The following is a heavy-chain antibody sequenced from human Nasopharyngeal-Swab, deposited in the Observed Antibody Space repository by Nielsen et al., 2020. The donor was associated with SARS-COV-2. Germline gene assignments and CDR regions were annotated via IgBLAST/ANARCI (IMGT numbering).Heavy chain of an antibody. CDR2: IYPGDSDT. V-gene: IGHV5-51*01. Sequence: KVSCKGSGYSFTSYWIGWVRQMPGKGLEWMGIIYPGDSDTRYSPSFQGQVTISADKSISTAYLQWSSLRSEDTAVYYCASIMTTVVYYFDYWGQGTLVTVSS. J-gene: IGHJ4*02. CDR1: GYSFTSYW. D-gene: IGHD4-23*01. CDR3: ASIMTTVVYYFDY.